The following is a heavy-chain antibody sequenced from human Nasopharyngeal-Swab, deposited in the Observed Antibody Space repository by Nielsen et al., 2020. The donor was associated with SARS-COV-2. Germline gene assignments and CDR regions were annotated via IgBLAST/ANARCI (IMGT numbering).Heavy chain of an antibody. CDR1: GYTFTSYD. J-gene: IGHJ1*01. D-gene: IGHD2-2*03. CDR2: TQLNNAKT. CDR3: ARMMAGYDGYLQN. Sequence: ASVKVSCKASGYTFTSYDINWVRQAPGHALEWLGRTQLNNAKTVYAQKFQGRVTMTWNTSITTAYMRLSGLRSDDTAVYYCARMMAGYDGYLQNWGQGTLVTVSS. V-gene: IGHV1-8*01.